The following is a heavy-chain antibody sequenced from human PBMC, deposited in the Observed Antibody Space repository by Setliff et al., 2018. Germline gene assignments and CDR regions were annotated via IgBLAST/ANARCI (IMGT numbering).Heavy chain of an antibody. CDR3: ARRPGTVVVEEDY. J-gene: IGHJ4*02. CDR1: GGSISSSSYY. D-gene: IGHD2-15*01. V-gene: IGHV4-39*01. Sequence: SETLSLTCTVSGGSISSSSYYWGWIRQPPGKGLEWIGSIYYSGSTYYNPSLKSRVTISVDTSKNQFSLKLTSVTAADTAVYYCARRPGTVVVEEDYWGQGILVTVSS. CDR2: IYYSGST.